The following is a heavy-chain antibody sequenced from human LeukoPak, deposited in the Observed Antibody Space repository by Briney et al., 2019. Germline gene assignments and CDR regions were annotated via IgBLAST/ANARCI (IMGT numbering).Heavy chain of an antibody. Sequence: GGSLRLSCAASGFTFTTYAMTWVRQAPGKGLEWVAVISYDGSNKYYADSVKGRFTISRDNSKNTLYLQMNSLRAEDTAVYYCAKDDRSSSWYYYGMDVWGQGTTVTVSS. CDR2: ISYDGSNK. V-gene: IGHV3-30*18. J-gene: IGHJ6*02. D-gene: IGHD6-13*01. CDR1: GFTFTTYA. CDR3: AKDDRSSSWYYYGMDV.